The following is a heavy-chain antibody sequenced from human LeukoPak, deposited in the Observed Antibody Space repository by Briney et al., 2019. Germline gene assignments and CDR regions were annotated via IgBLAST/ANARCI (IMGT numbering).Heavy chain of an antibody. CDR1: VGSFSGYY. V-gene: IGHV4-34*01. CDR2: INHSGST. D-gene: IGHD6-19*01. CDR3: ARGPYSSGWYGAFDI. J-gene: IGHJ3*02. Sequence: SETLSLTCAVDVGSFSGYYWSWIRQPPGKGLEWIGEINHSGSTNYNPSLKSRVTISVDTSKNQLSLKLSSVTAADTAVYYCARGPYSSGWYGAFDIWGQGTTVTVSS.